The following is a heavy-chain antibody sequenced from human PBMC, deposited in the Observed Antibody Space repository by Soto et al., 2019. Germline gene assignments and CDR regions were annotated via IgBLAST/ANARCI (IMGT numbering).Heavy chain of an antibody. D-gene: IGHD3-22*01. CDR1: GFIFSNCW. Sequence: PGGSLRLSCVASGFIFSNCWMHWVRQAPGMGLVWVSHINSDGSSTTYADSVKGRFTISRDNAKDTLYLQMNSLRAEDTAAYYGVRAIGHYCMYVCGRGTAVIVS. V-gene: IGHV3-74*01. J-gene: IGHJ6*02. CDR3: VRAIGHYCMYV. CDR2: INSDGSST.